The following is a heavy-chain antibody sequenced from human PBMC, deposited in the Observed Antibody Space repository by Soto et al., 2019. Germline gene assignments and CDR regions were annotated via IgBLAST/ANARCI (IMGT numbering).Heavy chain of an antibody. CDR2: IWYDGSNK. V-gene: IGHV3-30*02. D-gene: IGHD3-10*01. Sequence: PGGSLRLSCAASGLTFSSYGMHWVRQAAGKGLEWVAVIWYDGSNKYYEDSVKGRFTISRDNCKETLYLQMNSLTTDDSGVYFCAKAPFRRPYYFYGMDVWGQGTTVTVS. J-gene: IGHJ6*02. CDR1: GLTFSSYG. CDR3: AKAPFRRPYYFYGMDV.